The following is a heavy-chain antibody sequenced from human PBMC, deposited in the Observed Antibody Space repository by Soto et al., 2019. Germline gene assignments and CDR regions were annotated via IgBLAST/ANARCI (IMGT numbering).Heavy chain of an antibody. CDR1: GGSFSGYY. V-gene: IGHV4-34*01. D-gene: IGHD3-10*01. CDR2: INHSGST. J-gene: IGHJ6*02. CDR3: ARESKGSASDYGMDV. Sequence: SETLSLTCAVYGGSFSGYYWSWIRQPPGKGLEWIGEINHSGSTNYNPSLKSRVTISVDTSKNQFSLKLSSVTAADTAVYYCARESKGSASDYGMDVWGQGTTVTVYS.